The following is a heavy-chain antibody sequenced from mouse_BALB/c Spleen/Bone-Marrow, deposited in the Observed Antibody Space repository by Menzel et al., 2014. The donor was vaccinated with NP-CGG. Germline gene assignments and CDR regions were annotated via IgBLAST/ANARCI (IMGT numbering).Heavy chain of an antibody. J-gene: IGHJ2*01. Sequence: QVQLKDSAAELARPGASVKMSCKASGYTFTSNTIQWVKQRPGQGLEWIGYINPTGGYTDYNQKFKDKTTLTADKSSSTAYMQLSSLTSEDSAVYYCAREATYYAYFDYWGQGTILTVSS. CDR1: GYTFTSNT. CDR3: AREATYYAYFDY. D-gene: IGHD1-1*01. CDR2: INPTGGYT. V-gene: IGHV1-4*02.